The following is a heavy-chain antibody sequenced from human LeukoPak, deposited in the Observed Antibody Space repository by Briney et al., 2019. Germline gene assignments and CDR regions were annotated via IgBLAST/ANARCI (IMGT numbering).Heavy chain of an antibody. CDR2: IYYSGST. CDR1: GGSISSSSYY. V-gene: IGHV4-39*01. Sequence: PSETLSLTCIVSGGSISSSSYYWGWIRQPPGMGLEWIGSIYYSGSTYYNPSLKSRVTISVDTSKNQFSLKLSSVTAADTDVYYCASTLRGGNYDYVWGSPYDAFDIWGQGTMVTVYS. D-gene: IGHD3-16*01. CDR3: ASTLRGGNYDYVWGSPYDAFDI. J-gene: IGHJ3*02.